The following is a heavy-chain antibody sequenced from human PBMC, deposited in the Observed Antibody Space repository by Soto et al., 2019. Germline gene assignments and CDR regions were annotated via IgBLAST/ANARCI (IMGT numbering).Heavy chain of an antibody. CDR2: ISFTGST. Sequence: QVQLQESGPGLVKPSETLSLTCTVSGGSISSYYWSWIRQSPGKGLEWIGYISFTGSTNYNPSLKSRVTMSIDASKSQVSLNLSSVTAADTAVDYCARRTHHLDIYYYDGMDVWGQGTTITVSS. V-gene: IGHV4-59*08. CDR1: GGSISSYY. CDR3: ARRTHHLDIYYYDGMDV. J-gene: IGHJ6*02. D-gene: IGHD1-1*01.